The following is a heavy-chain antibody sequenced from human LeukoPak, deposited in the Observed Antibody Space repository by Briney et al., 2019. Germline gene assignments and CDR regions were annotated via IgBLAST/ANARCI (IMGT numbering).Heavy chain of an antibody. CDR1: GYTFTGYY. CDR2: INPNSGGT. CDR3: ARDWGGIAAAGIDDY. Sequence: ASVKVSCKASGYTFTGYYMHWVRQAPGQGLELMGRINPNSGGTNYAQKFPGRVTMTRDTSISTAYMELSRPRSDDTAVYYCARDWGGIAAAGIDDYWGQGTLVTVSS. D-gene: IGHD6-13*01. J-gene: IGHJ4*02. V-gene: IGHV1-2*06.